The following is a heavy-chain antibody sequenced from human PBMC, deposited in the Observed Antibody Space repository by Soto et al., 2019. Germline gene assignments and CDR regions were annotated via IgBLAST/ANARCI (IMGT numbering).Heavy chain of an antibody. CDR2: IKSKTDGGTT. Sequence: GGSLRLSCAASGFTFSNAWMSWVRQAPGKGLEWVGRIKSKTDGGTTDYAAPVKGRFTISRDDSKNTLYLQMNSLKTEDTAVYYCTTGQGYYYYYYGMDVWGQGTTVTVSS. CDR1: GFTFSNAW. J-gene: IGHJ6*02. D-gene: IGHD2-15*01. V-gene: IGHV3-15*01. CDR3: TTGQGYYYYYYGMDV.